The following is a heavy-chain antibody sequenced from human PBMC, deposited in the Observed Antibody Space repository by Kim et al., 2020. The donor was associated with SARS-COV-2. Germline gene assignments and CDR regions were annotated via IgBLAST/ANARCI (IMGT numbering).Heavy chain of an antibody. Sequence: SETLSLTCAVSGGSISSGGYSWSWIRQPPGKGLEWIGYIYHSGSTYYNPSLKSRVTISVDRSKNQFSLKLSSVTAADTAVYYCARAPRGLNWFDPWGQGTLVTVSS. CDR2: IYHSGST. V-gene: IGHV4-30-2*01. CDR3: ARAPRGLNWFDP. J-gene: IGHJ5*02. CDR1: GGSISSGGYS. D-gene: IGHD3-16*01.